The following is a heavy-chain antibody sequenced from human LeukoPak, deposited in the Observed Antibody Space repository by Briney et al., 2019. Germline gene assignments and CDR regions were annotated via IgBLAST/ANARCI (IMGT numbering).Heavy chain of an antibody. CDR2: ISGSGGST. J-gene: IGHJ4*02. D-gene: IGHD3-10*01. CDR1: GFTFSSYA. V-gene: IGHV3-23*01. Sequence: PGGSLRLSCAASGFTFSSYAMSWVRQAPGKGLEWVSAISGSGGSTYYADSVKGRFTISRDNSKNTLYLQMNSLRAGDTAVYYCAKVDGSGSYYQYYFDYWGQGTLVTVSS. CDR3: AKVDGSGSYYQYYFDY.